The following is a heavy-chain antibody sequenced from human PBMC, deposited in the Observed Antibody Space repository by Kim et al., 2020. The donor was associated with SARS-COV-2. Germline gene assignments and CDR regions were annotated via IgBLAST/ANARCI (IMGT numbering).Heavy chain of an antibody. CDR2: IWYDGSNK. V-gene: IGHV3-33*01. J-gene: IGHJ6*02. CDR1: GFTFSSYG. CDR3: ARDQGAVPDYYYYGMDV. Sequence: GGSLRLSCAASGFTFSSYGMHWVRQAPGKGLEWVAVIWYDGSNKYYADSVKGRFTISRDNSKNTLYLQMNSLRAEDTAVYYCARDQGAVPDYYYYGMDVWGQGTTVTVSS.